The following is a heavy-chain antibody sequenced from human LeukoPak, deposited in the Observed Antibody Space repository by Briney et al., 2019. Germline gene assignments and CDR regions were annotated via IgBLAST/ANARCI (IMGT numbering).Heavy chain of an antibody. CDR3: TRHSEGIVGASLADY. V-gene: IGHV3-23*01. Sequence: GGTLRLSCAASGFTFSSYGMSWVRQAPGKGLEWVSAISGSGSSTYYADSVQGRFTISRDNSKNTLYLQMNSLKTEDTAVYYCTRHSEGIVGASLADYWGREPWSPSPQ. J-gene: IGHJ4*02. CDR1: GFTFSSYG. D-gene: IGHD1-26*01. CDR2: ISGSGSST.